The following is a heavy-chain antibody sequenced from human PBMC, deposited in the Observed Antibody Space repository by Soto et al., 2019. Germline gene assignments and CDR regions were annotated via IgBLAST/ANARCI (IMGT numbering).Heavy chain of an antibody. V-gene: IGHV4-30-2*01. Sequence: QLQLQESGSGLVKPSQTLSLTCAVSGGSISSGGYSWSWIRQPPGKGLEWIGYIYQSGSTYYNPSLKSRVTISVDRSKNQFSLKLSSVTAADTAVYYCARAPDNCGGDCYFDYWGQGTLVTVSS. CDR1: GGSISSGGYS. CDR3: ARAPDNCGGDCYFDY. J-gene: IGHJ4*02. D-gene: IGHD2-21*02. CDR2: IYQSGST.